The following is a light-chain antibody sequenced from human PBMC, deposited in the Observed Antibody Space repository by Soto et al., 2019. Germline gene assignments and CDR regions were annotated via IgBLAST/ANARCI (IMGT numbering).Light chain of an antibody. CDR3: QQYNNWLGT. V-gene: IGKV3-15*01. CDR1: QSVSSK. J-gene: IGKJ1*01. CDR2: GAS. Sequence: EIVLTQSPGTLSVSPGERATLSCRASQSVSSKLAWYQQKPGQAPRLLFYGASTGATGIPARFSGSGSETEFTFSISSLQSEDFAVYYCQQYNNWLGTFGQGTKVEIK.